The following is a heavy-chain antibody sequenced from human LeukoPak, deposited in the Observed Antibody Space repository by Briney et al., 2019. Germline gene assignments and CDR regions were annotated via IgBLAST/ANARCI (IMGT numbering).Heavy chain of an antibody. Sequence: SETLSLTCTVSGGSVSNYYWSWIRQSPGKGLEWIGYIYYTETSYNPSLKSRVTISADTSKNQFSLKLYSVTAADTAVYYCARDGGGWSFDIWGQGTMVTVSS. CDR3: ARDGGGWSFDI. J-gene: IGHJ3*02. CDR1: GGSVSNYY. D-gene: IGHD6-19*01. V-gene: IGHV4-59*02. CDR2: IYYTET.